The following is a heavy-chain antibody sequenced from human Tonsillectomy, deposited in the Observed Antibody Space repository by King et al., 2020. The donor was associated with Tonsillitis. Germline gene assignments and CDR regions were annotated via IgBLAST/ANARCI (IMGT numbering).Heavy chain of an antibody. V-gene: IGHV3-7*01. CDR3: ATRVGLGYDFWSGYGGFDS. Sequence: QLVQSGGGLVQPGGSLRLSCAASGFTFSSYWMTWVRQAPGKGLEWVANIKQDGSEKYYVDSVKGRIPISRDNAKNALYLQMNSLRAEDTAVFYCATRVGLGYDFWSGYGGFDSWGQGTLVTVSS. D-gene: IGHD3-3*01. CDR2: IKQDGSEK. CDR1: GFTFSSYW. J-gene: IGHJ4*02.